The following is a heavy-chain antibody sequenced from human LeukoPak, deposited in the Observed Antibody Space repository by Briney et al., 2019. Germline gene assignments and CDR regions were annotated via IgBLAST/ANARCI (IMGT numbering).Heavy chain of an antibody. J-gene: IGHJ5*02. D-gene: IGHD2-21*01. V-gene: IGHV1-69*05. CDR1: GGTFSSYA. Sequence: SVKVSCKASGGTFSSYAISWVRPAPGQGLEWMGGIIPIFGTANYAQKFQGRVTITTDESTSKAYMELSSLRSEDTAVYYCARVVDDCFDPWGQGTLVTVSS. CDR3: ARVVDDCFDP. CDR2: IIPIFGTA.